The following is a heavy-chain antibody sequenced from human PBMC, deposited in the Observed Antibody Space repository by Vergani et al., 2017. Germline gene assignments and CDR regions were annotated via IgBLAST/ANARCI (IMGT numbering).Heavy chain of an antibody. CDR2: IKSKTDGGTT. CDR1: GFSFSNAW. J-gene: IGHJ3*02. Sequence: VQLVESGGGVVQPGRSLRLSCAASGFSFSNAWMNWVRQAPGTGLEWVGRIKSKTDGGTTDYAAPVKGRFTISRDDSKDTLYLQMNSLKTEDSAVYYCTTSAWRRDWTPGVFDIWGQGTMVTVSS. D-gene: IGHD2-21*02. CDR3: TTSAWRRDWTPGVFDI. V-gene: IGHV3-15*01.